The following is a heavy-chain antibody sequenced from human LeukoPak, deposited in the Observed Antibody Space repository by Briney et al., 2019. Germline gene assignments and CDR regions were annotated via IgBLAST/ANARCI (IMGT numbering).Heavy chain of an antibody. CDR3: ARIARYSSSWDFDY. Sequence: GSLRLSCAASGFTVSSNYMSWVRQAPGKGLEWVSVIYSGGSTYYADSVKGRFTISRDNSKNTLYLQMNSLRAEDTAVYYCARIARYSSSWDFDYWGQGTLVTVSS. D-gene: IGHD6-13*01. J-gene: IGHJ4*02. V-gene: IGHV3-53*01. CDR1: GFTVSSNY. CDR2: IYSGGST.